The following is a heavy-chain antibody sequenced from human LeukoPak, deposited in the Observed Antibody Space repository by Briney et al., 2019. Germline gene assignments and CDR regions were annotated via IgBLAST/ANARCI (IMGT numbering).Heavy chain of an antibody. J-gene: IGHJ4*02. CDR2: IKGDGSEK. D-gene: IGHD1-1*01. CDR3: AKEGDWNLDY. Sequence: GGSLRLSCVASDFNFRSNWMDWVRQAPGKGLEWVANIKGDGSEKNYVDSVKGRFSISRDNANNSLYLEMNSLRAEDTGVYYCAKEGDWNLDYWGQGALVTVSS. CDR1: DFNFRSNW. V-gene: IGHV3-7*04.